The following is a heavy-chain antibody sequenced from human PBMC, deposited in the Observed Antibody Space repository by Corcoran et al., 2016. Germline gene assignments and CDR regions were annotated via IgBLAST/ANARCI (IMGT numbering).Heavy chain of an antibody. CDR3: ARDEYSGYDYYYYGMDV. CDR2: IIPIFGTA. Sequence: QVQLVQSGAEVKKPGSSVKVSCKASGGTFSSYAISWVRQAPGQGLEWMGGIIPIFGTANYAQKFQGRVTITADESTSTAYMELSSLRSEDTAVYYCARDEYSGYDYYYYGMDVWGQGTTVTVSS. J-gene: IGHJ6*02. V-gene: IGHV1-69*01. D-gene: IGHD5-12*01. CDR1: GGTFSSYA.